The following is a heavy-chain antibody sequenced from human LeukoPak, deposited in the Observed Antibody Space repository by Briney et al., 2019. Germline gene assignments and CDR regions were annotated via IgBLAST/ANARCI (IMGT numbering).Heavy chain of an antibody. CDR2: IYTSGST. CDR1: GGSISSGSYY. V-gene: IGHV4-61*02. Sequence: SETLSLTCTVSGGSISSGSYYWSWIRQPAGKGLERIGRIYTSGSTNYNPSLKSRVTISVDTSKNQFSLKLSSVTAADTAVYYCARDPYYDFWSGYYSPAFDIWGQGTMVTVSS. J-gene: IGHJ3*02. D-gene: IGHD3-3*01. CDR3: ARDPYYDFWSGYYSPAFDI.